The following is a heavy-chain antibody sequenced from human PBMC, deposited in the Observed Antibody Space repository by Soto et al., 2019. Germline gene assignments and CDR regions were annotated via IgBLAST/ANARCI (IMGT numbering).Heavy chain of an antibody. CDR2: IYYSGST. CDR1: GGSISKRSYH. D-gene: IGHD3-3*01. V-gene: IGHV4-39*01. CDR3: ARLAILHNWFNP. J-gene: IGHJ5*02. Sequence: SETLSLTCHVSGGSISKRSYHWGCFRQPPWKGLEWIGSIYYSGSTYYNPSLQSRVTIPVATSTNLFSLKLSSVTAADTAVYFCARLAILHNWFNPCGQGTLVIVS.